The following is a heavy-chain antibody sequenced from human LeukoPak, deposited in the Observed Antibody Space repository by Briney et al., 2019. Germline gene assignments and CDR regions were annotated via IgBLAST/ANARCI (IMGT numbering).Heavy chain of an antibody. D-gene: IGHD1-7*01. J-gene: IGHJ4*02. V-gene: IGHV1-2*02. Sequence: ASVKVSCNASGYTFSDYYLHWVRQAPGQGLEWMGWIDPNSGTTYYAQKFQGRVTMTRDTSVNTPYMDLSRLTSDDTATYYCATVRAGTTAFDFWGQGTLVTVSS. CDR3: ATVRAGTTAFDF. CDR1: GYTFSDYY. CDR2: IDPNSGTT.